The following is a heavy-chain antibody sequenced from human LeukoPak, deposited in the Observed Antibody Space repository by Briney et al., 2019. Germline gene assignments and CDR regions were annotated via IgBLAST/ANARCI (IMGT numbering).Heavy chain of an antibody. V-gene: IGHV3-9*03. CDR2: INWSSGSV. CDR3: ATSGSYGRAAFDI. J-gene: IGHJ3*02. CDR1: GFTFDDYA. Sequence: GGSLRLSCAASGFTFDDYAMHWVRQAPGKGLEWVSGINWSSGSVGYADSVKGRFTISRDNAKNSLYLQMTGLRAEDMAFYYCATSGSYGRAAFDIWGQGTMVTVSS. D-gene: IGHD1-26*01.